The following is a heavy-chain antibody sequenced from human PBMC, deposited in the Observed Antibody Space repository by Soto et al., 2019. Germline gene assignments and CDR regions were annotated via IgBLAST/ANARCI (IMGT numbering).Heavy chain of an antibody. Sequence: EAHLVESGGGLVQPGGSLRLSCAASGFTFSNYWMSWVRQAPGKGLEWVANIKKDGSEKYYLDSVKGRFTISRDNTKNSLYLQIDSLRAEDTAVYYCARTNWYYDLWGHGALVTVSS. CDR1: GFTFSNYW. V-gene: IGHV3-7*03. CDR3: ARTNWYYDL. CDR2: IKKDGSEK. D-gene: IGHD7-27*01. J-gene: IGHJ5*02.